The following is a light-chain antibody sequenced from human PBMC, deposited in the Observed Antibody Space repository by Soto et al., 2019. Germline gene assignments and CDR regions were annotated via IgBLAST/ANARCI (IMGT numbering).Light chain of an antibody. CDR3: SSYTSSSTYV. Sequence: QSALTQPHSVSGSPGQSVTISCTGTSVDVGAYDFVSWYQQHSGKAPKLLIYVVSGRPSGVPHRFSGSKSGNAASLTISGLQAEDEADYYCSSYTSSSTYVFGTGTKVTVL. CDR2: VVS. CDR1: SVDVGAYDF. V-gene: IGLV2-11*01. J-gene: IGLJ1*01.